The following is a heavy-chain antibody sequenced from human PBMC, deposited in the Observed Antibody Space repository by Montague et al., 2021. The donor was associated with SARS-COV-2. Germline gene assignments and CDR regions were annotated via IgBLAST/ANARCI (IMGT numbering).Heavy chain of an antibody. Sequence: SETLSLTCTVSGGSISSSSYYWGWIRQPPGKGLEWIGSIYYSGSTYYNPSLKSRVTISVDTSKNQFSLKLSSVTAADTAVYYCARHVCCWHESQRHAFDFWGQGTMVTVSS. D-gene: IGHD2-2*01. J-gene: IGHJ3*01. CDR2: IYYSGST. CDR3: ARHVCCWHESQRHAFDF. V-gene: IGHV4-39*01. CDR1: GGSISSSSYY.